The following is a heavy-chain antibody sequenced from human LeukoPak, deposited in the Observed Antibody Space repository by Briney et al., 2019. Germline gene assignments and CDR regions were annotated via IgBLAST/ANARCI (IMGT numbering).Heavy chain of an antibody. CDR1: GWRFTKYW. D-gene: IGHD2-2*03. V-gene: IGHV5-51*01. CDR3: ARLDPQGGRDY. Sequence: PWAALQIPLKGSGWRFTKYWFGRVRQMPAKGREGMGVIYHGDCETKYSPSFQGQVTISVDKSMSTAYLQLSSLKASDTAMYYCARLDPQGGRDYWGKGTLVTVSS. J-gene: IGHJ4*02. CDR2: IYHGDCET.